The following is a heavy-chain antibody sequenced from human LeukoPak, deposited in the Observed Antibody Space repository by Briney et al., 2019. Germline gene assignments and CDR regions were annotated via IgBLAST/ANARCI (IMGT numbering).Heavy chain of an antibody. V-gene: IGHV4-39*01. CDR2: IYYSGSS. CDR1: GFTFSSYA. Sequence: GSLRLSCAASGFTFSSYAMSWVRQAPGKGLEWIGSIYYSGSSYYNPSLKSRVTISVDTSKNQFSLKLTSVTAADTAVYYCARVRGMITFGGIIPYYFDYWGQGTLVTVSS. J-gene: IGHJ4*02. D-gene: IGHD3-16*02. CDR3: ARVRGMITFGGIIPYYFDY.